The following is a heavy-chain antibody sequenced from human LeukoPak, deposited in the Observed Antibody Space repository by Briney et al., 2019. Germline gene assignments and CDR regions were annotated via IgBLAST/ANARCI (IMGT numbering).Heavy chain of an antibody. Sequence: GGSLRLSCAASGFTFDDYAMHWVRQAPGKGLEWVSGISWNSGSIGYADSVKGRFTISRDNAKNSLYLQMNSLRAEDTALYYCAKDSYPDIAAAGPADLWGRGTLVTVSS. J-gene: IGHJ2*01. CDR3: AKDSYPDIAAAGPADL. V-gene: IGHV3-9*01. CDR2: ISWNSGSI. CDR1: GFTFDDYA. D-gene: IGHD6-13*01.